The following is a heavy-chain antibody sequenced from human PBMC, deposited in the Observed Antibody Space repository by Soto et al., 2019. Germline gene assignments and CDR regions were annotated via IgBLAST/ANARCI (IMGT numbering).Heavy chain of an antibody. CDR2: IIPILGIA. D-gene: IGHD4-17*01. V-gene: IGHV1-69*08. CDR1: GGTFSSYT. CDR3: ARDAGDYSGTIVATFGHYGDYVAWFDP. J-gene: IGHJ5*02. Sequence: QVQLVQSGAEVKKPGSSVKVSCKASGGTFSSYTISWVRQAPGQGLEWMGRIIPILGIANYAQKFQGRVTITADKSTRTAYMELSSLRSEDTAVYYCARDAGDYSGTIVATFGHYGDYVAWFDPWGQGTLVTVSS.